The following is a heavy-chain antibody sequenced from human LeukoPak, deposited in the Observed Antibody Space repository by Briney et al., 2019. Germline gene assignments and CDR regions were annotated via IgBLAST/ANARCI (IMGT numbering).Heavy chain of an antibody. CDR1: GGSISSGGYS. CDR3: ARVGGPGDHY. V-gene: IGHV4-30-2*01. CDR2: IYHSGST. D-gene: IGHD7-27*01. J-gene: IGHJ4*02. Sequence: SETLSLTCAVSGGSISSGGYSWSWIRQPPGKGLEWIGYIYHSGSTYYNPSLKSRVTISVDRSKNQLSLKLSSVTAADTAVYYCARVGGPGDHYWGQGTLVTVSS.